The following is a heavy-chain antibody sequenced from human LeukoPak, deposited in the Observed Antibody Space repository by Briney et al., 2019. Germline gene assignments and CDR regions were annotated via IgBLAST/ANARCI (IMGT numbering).Heavy chain of an antibody. CDR1: GYTFTGYY. V-gene: IGHV1-69*02. CDR3: ASGILVSGGYFPHDGY. J-gene: IGHJ4*02. D-gene: IGHD1-26*01. Sequence: ASVKVSCKASGYTFTGYYMHWVRQAPGQGLEWMGRIIPILGIANYAQKFQGRVTITADKSTSTAYMELSSLRSEDTAVYYCASGILVSGGYFPHDGYWGQGTLVTVSS. CDR2: IIPILGIA.